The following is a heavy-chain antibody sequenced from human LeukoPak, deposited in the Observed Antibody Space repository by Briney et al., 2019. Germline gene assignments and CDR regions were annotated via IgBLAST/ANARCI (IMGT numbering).Heavy chain of an antibody. V-gene: IGHV1-24*01. CDR1: ANSFTSYG. Sequence: ASVKVSCKASANSFTSYGFSWVRQAPGKGLEWMGGFDPEDGETIYAQKFQGRVTMTEDTSTDTAYMELSSLRSEDTAVYYCATRIRTGTTWVDAFDIWGQGTMVTVSS. CDR2: FDPEDGET. J-gene: IGHJ3*02. CDR3: ATRIRTGTTWVDAFDI. D-gene: IGHD1-1*01.